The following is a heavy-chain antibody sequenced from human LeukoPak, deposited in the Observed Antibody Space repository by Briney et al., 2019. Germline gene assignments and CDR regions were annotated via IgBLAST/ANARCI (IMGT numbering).Heavy chain of an antibody. J-gene: IGHJ4*02. V-gene: IGHV4-39*07. Sequence: SETLSLTCTVSGGSISSSSYYWGWIRQPPGKGLEWIGSIYYSGSTYYNPSLKSRVTISVDTSKNQFSLKLSSVTAADTAVYYCAREFRARLRLGEFYWGQGTLVTVSS. CDR3: AREFRARLRLGEFY. CDR2: IYYSGST. CDR1: GGSISSSSYY. D-gene: IGHD3-16*01.